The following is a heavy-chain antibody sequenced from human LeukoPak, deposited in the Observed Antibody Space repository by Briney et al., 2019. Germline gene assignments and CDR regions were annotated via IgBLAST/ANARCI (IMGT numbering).Heavy chain of an antibody. J-gene: IGHJ6*02. CDR2: IYYSGST. D-gene: IGHD2-2*02. Sequence: SETLSLTCTVSGGSISSGGYYWSWIRQHPGKGLEWIGYIYYSGSTNYNPSLKSRVTISVDTSKNQFSLKLSSVTAADTAVYYCARGAVEYQLLYGYYYYGMDVWGQGTTVTVSS. V-gene: IGHV4-61*08. CDR3: ARGAVEYQLLYGYYYYGMDV. CDR1: GGSISSGGYY.